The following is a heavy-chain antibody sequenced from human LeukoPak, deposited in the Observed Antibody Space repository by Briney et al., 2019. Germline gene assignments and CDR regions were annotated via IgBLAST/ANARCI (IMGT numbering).Heavy chain of an antibody. CDR3: ARDYCVWGSYRYHFDY. Sequence: GGPLRLSCAASGFTFSSYSMNWVRQAPGKGLEWVSSISSSSSYIYYADSVKGRFTISRDNAKNSLYLQMNSLRAEDTAVYYCARDYCVWGSYRYHFDYWGQGTLVTVSS. D-gene: IGHD3-16*02. CDR2: ISSSSSYI. J-gene: IGHJ4*02. V-gene: IGHV3-21*01. CDR1: GFTFSSYS.